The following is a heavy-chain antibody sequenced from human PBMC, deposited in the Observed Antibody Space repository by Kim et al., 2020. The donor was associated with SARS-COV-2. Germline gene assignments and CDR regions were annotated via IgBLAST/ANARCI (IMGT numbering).Heavy chain of an antibody. J-gene: IGHJ4*02. D-gene: IGHD3-10*01. Sequence: ASVKVSCKASGYTFTSYAMHWVRQAPGQRLEWMGWINAGNGNTKYSQKFQGRVTIARDTSASTAYMELSSLRSEDTAVYYCARGPRGVTHDYWGQGTLVTVSS. CDR3: ARGPRGVTHDY. V-gene: IGHV1-3*01. CDR2: INAGNGNT. CDR1: GYTFTSYA.